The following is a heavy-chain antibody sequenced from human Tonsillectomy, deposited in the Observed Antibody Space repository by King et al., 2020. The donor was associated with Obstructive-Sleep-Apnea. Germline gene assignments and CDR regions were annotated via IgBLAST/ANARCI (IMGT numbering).Heavy chain of an antibody. V-gene: IGHV4-38-2*02. CDR3: ARDYYYDSSGYYVDY. D-gene: IGHD3-22*01. Sequence: VQLQESGPGLMKPSETLSLTCTVSGYSISSGYYWGWIRQPPGRGLEWVGSIYHSGSTYYNPSHKSRVTISLDTPKNQFSLKLSSVTAADTAVYYCARDYYYDSSGYYVDYWGQGTLVTVSS. CDR2: IYHSGST. J-gene: IGHJ4*02. CDR1: GYSISSGYY.